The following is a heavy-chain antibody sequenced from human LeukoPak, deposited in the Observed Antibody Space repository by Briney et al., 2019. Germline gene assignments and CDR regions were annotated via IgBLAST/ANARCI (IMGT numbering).Heavy chain of an antibody. Sequence: PSETLSLTCTVSGGSISSYYWSWIRQPPGKGLEWIGYIYYSGSTNYNPSLKSRVTISVDTSKNQFSLKLSSVTAADTAVYYCARVPYYYGSGYYYYYGMDVWGQGTTVTVSS. D-gene: IGHD3-10*01. CDR2: IYYSGST. V-gene: IGHV4-59*01. CDR3: ARVPYYYGSGYYYYYGMDV. CDR1: GGSISSYY. J-gene: IGHJ6*02.